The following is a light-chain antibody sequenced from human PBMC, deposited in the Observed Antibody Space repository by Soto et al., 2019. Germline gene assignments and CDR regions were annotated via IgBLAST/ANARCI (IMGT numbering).Light chain of an antibody. CDR1: QSVSNNY. V-gene: IGKV3-20*01. CDR2: GAS. Sequence: EIVLTQSPGTLSLPPGERATLSCRASQSVSNNYLAWYQQKPGQAPRLLIYGASNRATGIPDRFSGSGSGTDFTLTISRLEPEDFAVYYCHQYNHWLTWTFGQGTKVDIK. CDR3: HQYNHWLTWT. J-gene: IGKJ1*01.